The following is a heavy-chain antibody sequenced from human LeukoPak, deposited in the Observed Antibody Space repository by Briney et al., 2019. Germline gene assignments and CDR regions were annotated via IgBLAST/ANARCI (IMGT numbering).Heavy chain of an antibody. CDR3: TTAPLFGELYY. CDR2: IKSKTEGGTT. D-gene: IGHD3-10*01. Sequence: PGGSLRLSCAASGFTFGNAWMSWVRQAPGKGLEWVGRIKSKTEGGTTDYAAPVKGRFTISRDDSKNTLYLQMNSLKTEDTAVYYCTTAPLFGELYYWGQGTLVTVSS. V-gene: IGHV3-15*01. CDR1: GFTFGNAW. J-gene: IGHJ4*02.